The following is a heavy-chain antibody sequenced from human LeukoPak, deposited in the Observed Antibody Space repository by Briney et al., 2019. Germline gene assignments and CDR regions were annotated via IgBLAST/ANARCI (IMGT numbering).Heavy chain of an antibody. D-gene: IGHD6-19*01. J-gene: IGHJ4*02. CDR2: IIPIFGTA. CDR1: GGTFSSYA. V-gene: IGHV1-69*13. CDR3: VRVWGVAGPLTH. Sequence: GASVKVSCKASGGTFSSYAISWVRQAPGQGLEWMGGIIPIFGTANYAQKFQGRVTITADESTSTAYMELSSLRSEDTAVYYCVRVWGVAGPLTHWGQGTLVTVSS.